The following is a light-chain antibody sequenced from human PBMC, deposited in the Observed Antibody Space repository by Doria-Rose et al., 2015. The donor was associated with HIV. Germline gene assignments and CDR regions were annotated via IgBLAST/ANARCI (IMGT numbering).Light chain of an antibody. CDR3: QQLNNYPKGA. V-gene: IGKV1-9*01. J-gene: IGKJ1*01. Sequence: DIRMTQSPSFLSASVGDRVTITCRTSQGISSYLAWYQQKPGKAPNLLIYAASTLQSGVPSRFSGSGSGTDFTLTISSLHPEDFATYCCQQLNNYPKGAVGQGTKGESK. CDR2: AAS. CDR1: QGISSY.